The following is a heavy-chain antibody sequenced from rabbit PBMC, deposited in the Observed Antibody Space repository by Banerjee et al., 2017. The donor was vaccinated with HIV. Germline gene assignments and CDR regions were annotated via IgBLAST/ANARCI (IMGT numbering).Heavy chain of an antibody. CDR2: IYARSSGST. Sequence: QSLEESGGDLVKPGASLTLTCTASGFSFSSSYYMCWVRQAPGKGLEWIACIYARSSGSTYYASWAKGRFTISKTSSTTVTLQMTSLTAADTATYFCASDYTYGYGAYPYAMLTRLDLWGPGTLVTVS. CDR3: ASDYTYGYGAYPYAMLTRLDL. CDR1: GFSFSSSYY. V-gene: IGHV1S40*01. D-gene: IGHD6-1*01. J-gene: IGHJ3*01.